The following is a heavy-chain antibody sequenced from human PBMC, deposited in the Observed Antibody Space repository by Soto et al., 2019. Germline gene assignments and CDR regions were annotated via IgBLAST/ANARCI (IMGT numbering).Heavy chain of an antibody. CDR3: ARIKIVGILTYYMDV. CDR1: GGSFSGYY. CDR2: MNHSGST. V-gene: IGHV4-34*01. J-gene: IGHJ6*03. D-gene: IGHD3-3*01. Sequence: PSETLSLTCAVYGGSFSGYYWSWIRQPPGKGLEWIGEMNHSGSTNYNPSLKSRVTISLDTSKNQFSLKLSSVTAADTAVYYCARIKIVGILTYYMDVWGKGTTVTVSS.